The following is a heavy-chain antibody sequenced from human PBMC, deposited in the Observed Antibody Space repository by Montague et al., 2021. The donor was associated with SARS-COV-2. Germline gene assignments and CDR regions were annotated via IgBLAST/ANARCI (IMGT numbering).Heavy chain of an antibody. CDR1: GDSVSSNTVA. V-gene: IGHV6-1*01. D-gene: IGHD6-6*01. CDR3: ARDSEYSIDY. J-gene: IGHJ4*02. Sequence: CAISGDSVSSNTVAWNWFGQSPSRGLEWLGRTYYRSKWYNDYAVSMQSRVTINPDTSKNQFSLHVNSVTPEDTAVYYCARDSEYSIDYWGQGTLVTVSS. CDR2: TYYRSKWYN.